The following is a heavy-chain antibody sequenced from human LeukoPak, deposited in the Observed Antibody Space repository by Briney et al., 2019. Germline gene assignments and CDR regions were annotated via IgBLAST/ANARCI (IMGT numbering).Heavy chain of an antibody. CDR1: GLTLTDYW. Sequence: GGSLRLSFAACGLTLTDYWIHCVRQAPGKGLVWVSRIDSDGSTRNYADSVEGRFTISRDNAKNTVYLQMNSLRAEDTAVYYCVRGWVSSDINLTWGQGIMVTVSS. V-gene: IGHV3-74*01. CDR3: VRGWVSSDINLT. CDR2: IDSDGSTR. J-gene: IGHJ3*01. D-gene: IGHD3-9*01.